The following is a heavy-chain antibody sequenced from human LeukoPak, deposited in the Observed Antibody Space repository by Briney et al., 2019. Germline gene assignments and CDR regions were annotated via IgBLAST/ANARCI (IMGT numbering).Heavy chain of an antibody. J-gene: IGHJ4*02. CDR1: GYTFTSYG. CDR2: ISAYNGNT. D-gene: IGHD1-26*01. V-gene: IGHV1-18*01. CDR3: ARVLHDVEWDSLPLYFDY. Sequence: ASVKVSCKASGYTFTSYGISWVRQAPGQGLEWMGWISAYNGNTNYAQKLQGRVTMTTDTSTSTAYMELRSLRSDDTAVYYCARVLHDVEWDSLPLYFDYWGQGTLVTVSS.